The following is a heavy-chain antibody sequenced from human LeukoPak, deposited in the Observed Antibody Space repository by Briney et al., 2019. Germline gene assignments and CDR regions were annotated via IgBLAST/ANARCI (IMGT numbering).Heavy chain of an antibody. CDR1: GFTFSSYG. Sequence: GSLRLSCAASGFTFSSYGMHWVRQAPGKGLEWVAFIRYDGSNKYYADSVKGRFTISRDSSKNTLYLQMNSLRAEDTAVYYCAKDRPAWHSIGDYWGQGTLVTVSS. CDR3: AKDRPAWHSIGDY. CDR2: IRYDGSNK. J-gene: IGHJ4*02. V-gene: IGHV3-30*02. D-gene: IGHD2-21*01.